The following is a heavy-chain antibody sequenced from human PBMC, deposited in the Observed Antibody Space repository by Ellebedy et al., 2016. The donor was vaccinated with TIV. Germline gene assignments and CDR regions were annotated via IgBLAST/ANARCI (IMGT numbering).Heavy chain of an antibody. J-gene: IGHJ4*02. D-gene: IGHD7-27*01. Sequence: GESLKISCAVSGFAVTSNYMSWVRQSPGKGLEWVSGFNGADSTSNADSVKGRFTISRDTSKNMLYLEMNSLRPEDTAVYYCARVGNWGYYFDYWGQGTPVTVSS. CDR1: GFAVTSNY. CDR2: FNGADST. CDR3: ARVGNWGYYFDY. V-gene: IGHV3-53*01.